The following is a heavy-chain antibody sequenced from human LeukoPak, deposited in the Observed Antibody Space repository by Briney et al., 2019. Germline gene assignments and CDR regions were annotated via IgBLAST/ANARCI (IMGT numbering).Heavy chain of an antibody. CDR2: IITILGIA. J-gene: IGHJ6*02. CDR3: ASARRFYYYYGMDV. CDR1: GGIFSSYA. V-gene: IGHV1-69*04. Sequence: GASVKVSCKASGGIFSSYAISWVRQAPGQGLEWMGRIITILGIANYAQKFQGRVTITAEKSTSTAYMELSSLRSEDTAVYYCASARRFYYYYGMDVWGQGTTVTVSS.